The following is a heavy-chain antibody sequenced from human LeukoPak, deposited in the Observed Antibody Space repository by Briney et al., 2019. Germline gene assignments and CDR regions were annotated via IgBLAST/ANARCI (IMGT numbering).Heavy chain of an antibody. D-gene: IGHD1-26*01. CDR3: ATQWDGGAGAFDT. J-gene: IGHJ3*02. CDR1: RFTVSSNY. V-gene: IGHV3-66*01. Sequence: GGSLRLSCAASRFTVSSNYMSWVRQAPGKGLEWVSIIYSSRGTNYADSVKGRFTISRDNSKNTLYLQMNSLRAEDTAMYYCATQWDGGAGAFDTWGQGTMVTVSS. CDR2: IYSSRGT.